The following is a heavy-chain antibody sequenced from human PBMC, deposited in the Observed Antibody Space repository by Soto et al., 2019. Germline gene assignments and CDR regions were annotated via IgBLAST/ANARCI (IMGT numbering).Heavy chain of an antibody. J-gene: IGHJ4*02. CDR1: GGSISGYY. D-gene: IGHD5-12*01. V-gene: IGHV4-59*01. CDR3: ARDSVGSGYD. CDR2: IYYSGYT. Sequence: QVQLQESGPGLVKPSETLSLTCAVSGGSISGYYWSWIRQPPGKRLEWIGYIYYSGYTNYNPSLKGRVTISVDRSKNQFSLELRSVAASDTAVYYCARDSVGSGYDWGQGTLVTVSS.